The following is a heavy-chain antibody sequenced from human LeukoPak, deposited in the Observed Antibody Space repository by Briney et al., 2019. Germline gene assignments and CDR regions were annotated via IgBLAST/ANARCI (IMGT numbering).Heavy chain of an antibody. D-gene: IGHD3-10*02. J-gene: IGHJ4*02. V-gene: IGHV3-30*04. CDR1: GFTFSSYA. CDR3: ARHVGY. Sequence: GGSLRLSCAASGFTFSSYAMHWVRQAPGKGLEWVAVISYDGSNKCYADSVKGRFTISRDNSKNTLYLQMNSLRAEDTAVYYCARHVGYWGQGTLVTVSS. CDR2: ISYDGSNK.